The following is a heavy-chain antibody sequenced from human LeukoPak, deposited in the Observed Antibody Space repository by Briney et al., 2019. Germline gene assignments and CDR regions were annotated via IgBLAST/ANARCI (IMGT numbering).Heavy chain of an antibody. CDR2: ISYDGSNK. CDR3: AKGPGGLAENQPVDY. CDR1: GFTFRSYG. V-gene: IGHV3-30*18. D-gene: IGHD2-15*01. J-gene: IGHJ4*02. Sequence: PGGSLRLSCAASGFTFRSYGMHWVRQAPGKGLEWVAVISYDGSNKYYADSVKGRFTISRDNSKTTLHLQMNSLRVEDTAVYYCAKGPGGLAENQPVDYWGQGTRVTVSS.